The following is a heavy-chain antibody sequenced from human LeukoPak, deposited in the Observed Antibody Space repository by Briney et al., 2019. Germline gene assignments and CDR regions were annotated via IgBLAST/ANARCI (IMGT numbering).Heavy chain of an antibody. D-gene: IGHD5-18*01. Sequence: PGGSLRLSCAASGFTFSDSAMHWVRQASGTGLEWVACIRSKANTYAASYAASVKGRLTISRDDSKNTASLQMNSLKTEDTAVYYCMARGGSYGLFDYWGHGTLVTVSS. CDR1: GFTFSDSA. J-gene: IGHJ4*01. CDR2: IRSKANTYAA. CDR3: MARGGSYGLFDY. V-gene: IGHV3-73*01.